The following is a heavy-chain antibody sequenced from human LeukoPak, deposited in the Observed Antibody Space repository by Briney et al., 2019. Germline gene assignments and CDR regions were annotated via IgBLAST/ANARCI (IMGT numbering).Heavy chain of an antibody. Sequence: PGGSLRLSCAASGFTVSSNYMSWVRQAPGKGLEWVSVIYSGGSTYYADSVKGRFTISRDNSKNTLYLQMNSLRAEDTAVYYCARDLYGYGGAFDNWGQGTMVTVSS. CDR1: GFTVSSNY. V-gene: IGHV3-66*01. J-gene: IGHJ3*02. D-gene: IGHD5-12*01. CDR2: IYSGGST. CDR3: ARDLYGYGGAFDN.